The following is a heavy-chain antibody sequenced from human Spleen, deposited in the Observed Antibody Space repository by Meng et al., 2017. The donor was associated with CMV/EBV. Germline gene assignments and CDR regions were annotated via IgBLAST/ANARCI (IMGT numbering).Heavy chain of an antibody. Sequence: GESLKISCAASGFTFSDYYMNWVRQAPGKGLEWVSSISSSSTIYYADSVKGRFTISRDNAKNSLYLQMNSLRAEDTAVYFCTRVGPGGEGAFDIWGQGTMVTVSS. D-gene: IGHD3-16*01. CDR2: ISSSSTI. V-gene: IGHV3-69-1*01. CDR3: TRVGPGGEGAFDI. CDR1: GFTFSDYY. J-gene: IGHJ3*02.